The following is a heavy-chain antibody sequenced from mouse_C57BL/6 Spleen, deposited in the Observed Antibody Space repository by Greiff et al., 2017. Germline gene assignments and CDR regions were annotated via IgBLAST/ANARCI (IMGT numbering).Heavy chain of an antibody. J-gene: IGHJ4*01. CDR1: GFTFSDYY. CDR3: ARSFITTVDPIYYYAMDY. V-gene: IGHV5-12*01. CDR2: ISNGGGST. Sequence: EVKLVESGGGLVQPGGSLKLSCAASGFTFSDYYMYWVRQTPEKRLEWVAYISNGGGSTYYPDTVKGRFTISRDNAKNTLYLQMSRLKSEDTAMYYCARSFITTVDPIYYYAMDYWGQGTSVTVSS. D-gene: IGHD1-1*01.